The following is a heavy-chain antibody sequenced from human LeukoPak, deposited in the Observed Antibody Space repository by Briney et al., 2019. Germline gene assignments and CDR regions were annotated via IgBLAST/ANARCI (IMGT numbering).Heavy chain of an antibody. V-gene: IGHV4-39*02. CDR1: GGSISSSSYY. J-gene: IGHJ4*02. CDR2: LSYSGST. CDR3: ARVLAAAAHFDF. D-gene: IGHD6-13*01. Sequence: SETLSLTCTVSGGSISSSSYYWGWIRQSPGKGLEWIGSLSYSGSTYYNPSLKSRVTMSVDTSKNHFSLKLSSVAAADTAVYYCARVLAAAAHFDFWGLGTLVTVSS.